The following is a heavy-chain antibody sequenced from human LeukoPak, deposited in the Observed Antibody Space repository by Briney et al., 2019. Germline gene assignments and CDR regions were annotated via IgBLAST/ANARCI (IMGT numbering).Heavy chain of an antibody. J-gene: IGHJ4*02. CDR1: GFTFSRYG. V-gene: IGHV3-30-3*01. Sequence: GGSLRLSCAASGFTFSRYGMYWVRQAPGKGLEWVAVMSHDGSNEYYGDSVKGRVTISRDNSKNTLFLQMHSLRAEDTATYYCARRGSSGCFDFWGQGTRVTVSS. D-gene: IGHD6-19*01. CDR3: ARRGSSGCFDF. CDR2: MSHDGSNE.